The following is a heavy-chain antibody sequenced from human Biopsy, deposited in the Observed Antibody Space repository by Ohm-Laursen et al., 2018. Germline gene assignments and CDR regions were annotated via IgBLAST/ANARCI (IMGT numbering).Heavy chain of an antibody. CDR2: ISARVGVV. Sequence: GSLRLSCAASVLIFSDYYMSWIRQAPGKGLERIAYISARVGVVYYADPVKCRFTISRDNTNNSLYLQMTSLRPEDTAVFYSVRGKYKDFSTGLPRPYHYTLDFWGPGTTVTVSS. J-gene: IGHJ6*02. V-gene: IGHV3-11*01. CDR1: VLIFSDYY. D-gene: IGHD3-22*01. CDR3: VRGKYKDFSTGLPRPYHYTLDF.